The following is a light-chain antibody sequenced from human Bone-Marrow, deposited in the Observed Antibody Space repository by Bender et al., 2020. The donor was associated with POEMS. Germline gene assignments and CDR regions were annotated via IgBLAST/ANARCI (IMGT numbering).Light chain of an antibody. CDR3: CSSRTSYSWV. V-gene: IGLV2-11*01. Sequence: QSALSQPRSVSGSPGQSVTISCTGTSSDVGNYNYVSWYQQHPGKAPKVIMYDVNKRPSGVPDRFSGSKSGNTASLTISGLQADDEADYYCCSSRTSYSWVFGGGTKLTVL. CDR2: DVN. CDR1: SSDVGNYNY. J-gene: IGLJ3*02.